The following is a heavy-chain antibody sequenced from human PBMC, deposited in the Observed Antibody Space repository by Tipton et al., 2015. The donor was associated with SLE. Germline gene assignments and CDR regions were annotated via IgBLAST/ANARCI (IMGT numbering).Heavy chain of an antibody. Sequence: RSLRLSCEASGFAFSSYAMHWVRQAPGKGLEWVAVIPYDGSNKYYADSVKGRFTISRDNSKNTLYVQMNSLRVEDTAVYYCARVLGSYYGMDVWGQGTTVTVSS. V-gene: IGHV3-30*04. CDR1: GFAFSSYA. J-gene: IGHJ6*02. CDR2: IPYDGSNK. CDR3: ARVLGSYYGMDV.